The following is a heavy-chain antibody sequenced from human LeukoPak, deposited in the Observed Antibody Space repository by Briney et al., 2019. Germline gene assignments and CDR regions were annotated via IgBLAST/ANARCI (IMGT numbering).Heavy chain of an antibody. Sequence: GVSLRLSCAASGFTFSSYAMSWVRQAPGKGLEWVSAISGSGGSTYYADSVKGRFTISRDNSKNTLYLQMNSLRAEDTAVYYCAKVKSATTVTTFTDYWGQGTLVTVSS. CDR1: GFTFSSYA. CDR3: AKVKSATTVTTFTDY. CDR2: ISGSGGST. V-gene: IGHV3-23*01. J-gene: IGHJ4*02. D-gene: IGHD4-17*01.